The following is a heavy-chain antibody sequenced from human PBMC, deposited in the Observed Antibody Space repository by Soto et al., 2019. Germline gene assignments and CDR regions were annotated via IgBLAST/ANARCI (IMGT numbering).Heavy chain of an antibody. V-gene: IGHV3-30-3*01. CDR3: AKGGGYCSSTSCFYASYFDY. CDR2: ISYDGSNK. D-gene: IGHD2-2*01. J-gene: IGHJ4*02. CDR1: GFTFSNYA. Sequence: GGSLRLSCAASGFTFSNYAMHWVRQAPGKGLEWVSLISYDGSNKYYADSVKGRFTISRDNSKNTLYLQMNSLRAEDTAVYYCAKGGGYCSSTSCFYASYFDYWGQGTLVTVSS.